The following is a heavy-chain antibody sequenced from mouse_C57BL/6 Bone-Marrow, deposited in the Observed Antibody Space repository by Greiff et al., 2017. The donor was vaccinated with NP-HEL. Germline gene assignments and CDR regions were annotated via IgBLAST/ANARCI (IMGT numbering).Heavy chain of an antibody. Sequence: QVQLQQSGDELARPGASVKLSCKASGYTFTSYGISWVKQRTGQGLEWIGEIYPRSGNTYYNEKFKGKATLTADKSSSTAYMELRSLTSEDSAVYFCAKGDYYGSLWYFDVWGTGTTVTVSS. CDR2: IYPRSGNT. J-gene: IGHJ1*03. D-gene: IGHD1-1*01. V-gene: IGHV1-81*01. CDR3: AKGDYYGSLWYFDV. CDR1: GYTFTSYG.